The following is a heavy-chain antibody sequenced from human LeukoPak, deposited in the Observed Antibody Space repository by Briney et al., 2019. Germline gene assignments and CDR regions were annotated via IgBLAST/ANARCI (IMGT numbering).Heavy chain of an antibody. Sequence: SETLSLTCAVYGGSFSGYYWSWIRQPPGKGLEWIGEINHSGSTNYNPSLKSRVTISVDTSKNQFSLKLSSVTAADTAVYYCASITMVRGGAPYFDYWGQGTLVTVSS. J-gene: IGHJ4*02. V-gene: IGHV4-34*01. D-gene: IGHD3-10*01. CDR1: GGSFSGYY. CDR3: ASITMVRGGAPYFDY. CDR2: INHSGST.